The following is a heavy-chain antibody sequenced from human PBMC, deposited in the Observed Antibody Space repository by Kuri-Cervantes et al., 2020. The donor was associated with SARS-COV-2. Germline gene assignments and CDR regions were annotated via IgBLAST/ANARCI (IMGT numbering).Heavy chain of an antibody. CDR2: ISAYNGNT. V-gene: IGHV1-69*10. CDR3: ARGTYYYGSGSYNNWFDP. CDR1: GGTFSSYA. J-gene: IGHJ5*02. Sequence: SVKVSCKASGGTFSSYAISWVRQAPGQGLEWMGWISAYNGNTNYAQKFQGRVTITADKSTSTAYMELSSLRSEDTAVYYCARGTYYYGSGSYNNWFDPWGQGTLVTVSS. D-gene: IGHD3-10*01.